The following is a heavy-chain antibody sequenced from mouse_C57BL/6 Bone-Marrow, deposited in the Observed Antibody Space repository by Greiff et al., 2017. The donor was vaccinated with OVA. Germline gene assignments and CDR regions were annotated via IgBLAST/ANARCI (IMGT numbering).Heavy chain of an antibody. CDR2: IDPSDSYT. Sequence: QVQLQQPGAELVKPGASVKLSCKASGYTFTSYWMQWVKQRPGQGLEWIGEIDPSDSYTNYNQKFKGKATLTVDTSSSTAYMQLSSLTSEDSAVYYCARERAYCYGSSLAYWGQGTLVTVSA. CDR3: ARERAYCYGSSLAY. J-gene: IGHJ3*01. V-gene: IGHV1-50*01. D-gene: IGHD1-1*01. CDR1: GYTFTSYW.